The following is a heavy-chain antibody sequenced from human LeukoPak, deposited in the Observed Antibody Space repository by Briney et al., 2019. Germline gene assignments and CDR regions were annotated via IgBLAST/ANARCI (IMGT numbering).Heavy chain of an antibody. D-gene: IGHD3-3*01. CDR1: GFTFSSYA. CDR3: AKDSALFGVVEGYFDY. V-gene: IGHV3-23*01. Sequence: SGGSLRLSCAASGFTFSSYAMSWVRQAPGKGLEWVSAISGSGGSTYYADSVKGRFTISRDNSKNTLYLQMNSLRAEDTAVYYCAKDSALFGVVEGYFDYWGQGTLVTVSS. CDR2: ISGSGGST. J-gene: IGHJ4*02.